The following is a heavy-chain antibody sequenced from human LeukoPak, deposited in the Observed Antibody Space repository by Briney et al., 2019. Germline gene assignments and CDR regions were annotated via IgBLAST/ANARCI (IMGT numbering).Heavy chain of an antibody. D-gene: IGHD3-10*01. CDR2: VIPIFGTP. Sequence: SVKVSCKASGGTFSSYAISWVRQAPGQGLEWMGGVIPIFGTPNYAQKFQGRLTITADESTSTAYMELSSLRSEDTAVYYCALYGSGSYYTDYWGQGTLVTVSS. CDR3: ALYGSGSYYTDY. J-gene: IGHJ4*02. V-gene: IGHV1-69*13. CDR1: GGTFSSYA.